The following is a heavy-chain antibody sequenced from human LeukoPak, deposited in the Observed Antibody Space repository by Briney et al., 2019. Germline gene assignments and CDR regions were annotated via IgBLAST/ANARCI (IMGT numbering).Heavy chain of an antibody. V-gene: IGHV3-48*01. Sequence: PGGSLRLSCAASGFTFSDHAMSWVRQAPGKGLEWVSYISSSSSTIYYADSVKGRFTISRDNAKNSLYLQMNSLRAEDTAVYYCARANTLVVPYFDYWGQGTLVTVSS. D-gene: IGHD2-21*01. CDR1: GFTFSDHA. J-gene: IGHJ4*02. CDR2: ISSSSSTI. CDR3: ARANTLVVPYFDY.